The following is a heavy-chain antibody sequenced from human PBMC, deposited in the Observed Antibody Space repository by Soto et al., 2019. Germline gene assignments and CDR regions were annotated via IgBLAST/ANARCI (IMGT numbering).Heavy chain of an antibody. CDR2: IYHSGST. D-gene: IGHD2-21*01. CDR3: ARSEIGGMDV. Sequence: PSETLSLTCTVSGGSISSGGYYWSWIRQHPGKGLEWIGYIYHSGSTYYNPSLKSRVTISVDRSKNQFSLKLSSVTAADTAVYYCARSEIGGMDVWGQGTTVTVSS. J-gene: IGHJ6*02. V-gene: IGHV4-30-2*01. CDR1: GGSISSGGYY.